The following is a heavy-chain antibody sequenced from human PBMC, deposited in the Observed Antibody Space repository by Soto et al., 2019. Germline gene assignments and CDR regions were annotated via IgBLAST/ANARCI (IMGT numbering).Heavy chain of an antibody. CDR2: ISSSSSYI. V-gene: IGHV3-21*01. CDR3: ASYGSGSQSHLWVSDYYYYMDV. Sequence: GGSLRLSCAASGFTFSSYSMNWVRQAPGKGLEWVSSISSSSSYIYYADSVKGRFTISRDNAKNSLYLQMNSLRAEDTAVYYCASYGSGSQSHLWVSDYYYYMDVWGKGTTVTVSS. D-gene: IGHD3-10*01. J-gene: IGHJ6*03. CDR1: GFTFSSYS.